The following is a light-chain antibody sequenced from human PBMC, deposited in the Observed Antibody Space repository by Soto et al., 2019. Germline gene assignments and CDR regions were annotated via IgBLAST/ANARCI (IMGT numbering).Light chain of an antibody. J-gene: IGKJ4*01. CDR3: QQCGSWPPLT. CDR2: GAS. Sequence: EIVMTQSPATLSVSPGETATLSCRASQSVNLNMAWYQQKPGQAPRLLIYGASIRATGIPARFSGSGAGTEFALTINSLQSEDSAVYYCQQCGSWPPLTFGGGTTVAIK. CDR1: QSVNLN. V-gene: IGKV3-15*01.